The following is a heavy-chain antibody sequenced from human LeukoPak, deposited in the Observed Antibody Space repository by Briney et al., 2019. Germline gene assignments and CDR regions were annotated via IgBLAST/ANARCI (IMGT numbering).Heavy chain of an antibody. CDR3: ARADSSGYSYFDY. Sequence: SETLSLTCTVAGGSISSGGYYWSWIRQHPGMGLEWIGYISYSGSTYYNPSLKSRVTISVDTSNNQFSLKLSSVTVADTAVYYCARADSSGYSYFDYWGQGTLVTVSS. D-gene: IGHD3-22*01. CDR1: GGSISSGGYY. CDR2: ISYSGST. J-gene: IGHJ4*02. V-gene: IGHV4-31*03.